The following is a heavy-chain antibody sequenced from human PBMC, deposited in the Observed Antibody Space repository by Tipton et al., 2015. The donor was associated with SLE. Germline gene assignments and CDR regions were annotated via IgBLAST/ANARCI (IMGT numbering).Heavy chain of an antibody. CDR2: IYTSGST. Sequence: TLSLTCTVSGGSISSYYWSWIRQPPGKGLEWIGYIYTSGSTNYNPSLKSRVTISVDTSKNQFSLKLSSVTAADTAVYYCARCYDSSGDDAFDIWGQGTMVTVSS. D-gene: IGHD3-22*01. CDR3: ARCYDSSGDDAFDI. V-gene: IGHV4-4*09. CDR1: GGSISSYY. J-gene: IGHJ3*02.